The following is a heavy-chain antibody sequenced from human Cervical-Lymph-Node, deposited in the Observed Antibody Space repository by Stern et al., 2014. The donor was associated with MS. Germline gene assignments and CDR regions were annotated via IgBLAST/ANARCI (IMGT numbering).Heavy chain of an antibody. CDR3: AKPLYHSYGMDV. CDR2: ISWNSGKI. V-gene: IGHV3-9*01. Sequence: EVQLLESGGGLVQPGGSLRLSCEASGFTLDDYAMHWVRQGPGKGLEWVSGISWNSGKIGYADSVKGRFTISRDNAKNSLYLQMNSLRAEDTALYYCAKPLYHSYGMDVWGQGTTVTVSS. J-gene: IGHJ6*02. D-gene: IGHD3-16*01. CDR1: GFTLDDYA.